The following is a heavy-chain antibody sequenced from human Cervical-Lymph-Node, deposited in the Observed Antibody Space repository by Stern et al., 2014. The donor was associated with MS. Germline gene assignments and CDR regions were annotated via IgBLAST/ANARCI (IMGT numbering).Heavy chain of an antibody. V-gene: IGHV3-72*01. CDR3: VRGYNSFDS. CDR2: SRNKANGYTT. CDR1: GFTFSDHY. J-gene: IGHJ4*02. Sequence: EVQLVESGGDLVQPGGSLRLSCAASGFTFSDHYMAWVRQAPGKGLEWVGRSRNKANGYTTEYAASVRGRFTVSRDGSKDSLYLQMDSLKTEDTAVYYCVRGYNSFDSWGQGTLVTVSS. D-gene: IGHD1-1*01.